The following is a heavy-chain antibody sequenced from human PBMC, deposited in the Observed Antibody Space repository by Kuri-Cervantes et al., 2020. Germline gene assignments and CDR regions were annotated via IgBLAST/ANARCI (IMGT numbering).Heavy chain of an antibody. Sequence: ASVKVSCKGSGFTLSSYAMHWVRQAPGQRLEWMGWINGDTGNTKYSEKFQVRVTISRDTSASTVYMELSSLTSADTAVYYCARYSMIKNWFDPWGQGTLVTVSS. J-gene: IGHJ5*02. CDR2: INGDTGNT. CDR3: ARYSMIKNWFDP. CDR1: GFTLSSYA. D-gene: IGHD3-16*01. V-gene: IGHV1-3*01.